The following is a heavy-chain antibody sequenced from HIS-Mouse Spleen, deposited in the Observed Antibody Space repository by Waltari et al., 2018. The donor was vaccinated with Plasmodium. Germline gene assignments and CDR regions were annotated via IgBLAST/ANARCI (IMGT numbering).Heavy chain of an antibody. Sequence: QVPLVESGGGVVQPGRSLRLSCAASGFTFRSYGMHWVRQAPGKGLEWVAVISYDGSNKYYADSVKGRFTISRDNSKNTLYLQMNSLRAEDTAVYYCAKAQGVINFDYWGQGTLVTVSS. CDR3: AKAQGVINFDY. CDR2: ISYDGSNK. D-gene: IGHD3-16*01. CDR1: GFTFRSYG. V-gene: IGHV3-30*18. J-gene: IGHJ4*02.